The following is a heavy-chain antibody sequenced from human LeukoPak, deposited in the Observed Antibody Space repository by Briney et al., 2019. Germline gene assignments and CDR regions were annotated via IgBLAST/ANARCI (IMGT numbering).Heavy chain of an antibody. CDR1: GFTFGSYS. J-gene: IGHJ2*01. D-gene: IGHD6-6*01. V-gene: IGHV3-48*01. Sequence: GGSLRLSCAASGFTFGSYSMNWVRQAPGKGLEWVSYISSSSSTIYYADSVKGRFTISRDNAKNSLYLQMNSLRAEDTAVYYCARDCLAAARRSWYFDLWGQGTLVTVSS. CDR3: ARDCLAAARRSWYFDL. CDR2: ISSSSSTI.